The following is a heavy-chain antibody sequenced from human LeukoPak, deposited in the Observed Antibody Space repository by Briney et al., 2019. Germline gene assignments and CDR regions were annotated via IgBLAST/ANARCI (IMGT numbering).Heavy chain of an antibody. V-gene: IGHV4-59*01. J-gene: IGHJ6*03. Sequence: PSETLSLTCTVSGGSISSYYWSWIRQPPGKGLEWIGYIYYSGSTNYNPSLKSRVTISVDTSKNQFSLKMSSVTAADTAVYFCARGGPPGYYYDYYMDVWGKGTTVTISS. CDR2: IYYSGST. CDR1: GGSISSYY. CDR3: ARGGPPGYYYDYYMDV.